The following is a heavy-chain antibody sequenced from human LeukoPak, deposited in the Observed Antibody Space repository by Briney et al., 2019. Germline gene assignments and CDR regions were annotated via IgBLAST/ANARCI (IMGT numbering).Heavy chain of an antibody. J-gene: IGHJ4*02. Sequence: NTTETLSLTCTVSGGSISGGSYYWSWIRQPAGKGLEWIGRIDTSGSTNYNPSLKSRVTISVDASKNHLSLRLTSVTAADTAVYYCAKSSDYSNYVFGYWGLGTLVTVSS. V-gene: IGHV4-61*02. CDR1: GGSISGGSYY. CDR2: IDTSGST. CDR3: AKSSDYSNYVFGY. D-gene: IGHD4-11*01.